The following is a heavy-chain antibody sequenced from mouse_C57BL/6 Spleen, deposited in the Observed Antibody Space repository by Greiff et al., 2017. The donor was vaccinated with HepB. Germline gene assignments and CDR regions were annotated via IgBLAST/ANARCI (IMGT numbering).Heavy chain of an antibody. CDR1: GYSITSGYD. D-gene: IGHD4-1*01. J-gene: IGHJ4*01. CDR3: ASGVGRYYAMDY. Sequence: EVHLVESGPGMVKPSQSLSLTCTVTGYSITSGYDWHWIRHFPGNKLEWMGYISYSGSTNYNPSLKSRISITHDTSKNHFFLKLNSVTTEDTATYYCASGVGRYYAMDYWGQGTSVTVSS. CDR2: ISYSGST. V-gene: IGHV3-1*01.